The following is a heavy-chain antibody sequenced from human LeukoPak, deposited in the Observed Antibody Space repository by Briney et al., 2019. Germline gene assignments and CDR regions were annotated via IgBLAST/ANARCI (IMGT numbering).Heavy chain of an antibody. D-gene: IGHD3-10*01. V-gene: IGHV1-18*01. CDR2: ISAYNGNT. CDR1: GYTFTSCG. J-gene: IGHJ4*02. Sequence: GASVKVSCKASGYTFTSCGISWVRQAPGQGLEWMGWISAYNGNTNYAQKLQGRVTMTTDTSTSTAYMELRSLRSEDTAVYYCARVVRGVIITPPDYWGQGTLVTVSS. CDR3: ARVVRGVIITPPDY.